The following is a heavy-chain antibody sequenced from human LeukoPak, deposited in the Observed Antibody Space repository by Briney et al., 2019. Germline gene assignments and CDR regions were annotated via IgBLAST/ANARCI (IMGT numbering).Heavy chain of an antibody. J-gene: IGHJ4*02. CDR1: GFTFSSYW. D-gene: IGHD3-3*01. Sequence: SGGSLRLSCAASGFTFSSYWMSWVRQAPGKGLEWVANIKQDGSEKYYVDSVKGRFTISRDNAKNSLYLQMNSLRAEDTAVYYCARSITIFGVATDYWGQETLVTVSS. CDR3: ARSITIFGVATDY. CDR2: IKQDGSEK. V-gene: IGHV3-7*01.